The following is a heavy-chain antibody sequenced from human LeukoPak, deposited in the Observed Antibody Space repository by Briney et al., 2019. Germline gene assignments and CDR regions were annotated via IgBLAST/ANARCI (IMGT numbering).Heavy chain of an antibody. D-gene: IGHD1-26*01. V-gene: IGHV4-38-2*02. CDR2: IYHSGST. Sequence: PSETLPLTCTVSGSSISSNYYWGWIRQPPGKGLEWIGSIYHSGSTYYNPSLKSRVTISVDTSKNHFSLKLTSMTAADTAVYYCDVGILRGPDYWGQGTLVTVSS. CDR3: DVGILRGPDY. J-gene: IGHJ4*02. CDR1: GSSISSNYY.